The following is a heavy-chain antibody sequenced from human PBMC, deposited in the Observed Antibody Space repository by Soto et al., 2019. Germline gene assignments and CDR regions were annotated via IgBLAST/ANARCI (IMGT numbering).Heavy chain of an antibody. V-gene: IGHV1-69*06. J-gene: IGHJ6*02. CDR1: GGTFSSYA. D-gene: IGHD1-1*01. Sequence: QVQLVQSGAEVKKPGSSVKVSCKASGGTFSSYAISWVRQAPGQGLEWMGGIIPIFGTANYAQKFQGRVTITADKSTSTAYMELSSLRSEDTAVYYCARDGNEENGDYYYGMDVWGQGTTVTVSS. CDR2: IIPIFGTA. CDR3: ARDGNEENGDYYYGMDV.